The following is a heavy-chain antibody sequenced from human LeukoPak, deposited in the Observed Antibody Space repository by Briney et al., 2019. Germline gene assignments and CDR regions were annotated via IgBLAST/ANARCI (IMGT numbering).Heavy chain of an antibody. CDR2: ISSSGSYI. Sequence: GGSLRLSCAASTSTFSSYTMNWVRQAPGTGLEWVSSISSSGSYIYYADSLKGRFTVSRDNARKSLYLQMNSLRAEDTAVYYCARASDHDWGSYRWDAFAIWGQGTMVTVSS. CDR3: ARASDHDWGSYRWDAFAI. V-gene: IGHV3-21*01. D-gene: IGHD3-16*02. J-gene: IGHJ3*02. CDR1: TSTFSSYT.